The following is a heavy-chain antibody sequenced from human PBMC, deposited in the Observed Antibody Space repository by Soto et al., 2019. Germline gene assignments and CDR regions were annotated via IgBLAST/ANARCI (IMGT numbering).Heavy chain of an antibody. Sequence: SETLSLTCTVSGGSISSYYWSWIRQPPGKGLEWIGYIYYSGSTNYNPSLKSRVTISVDTSKNQFSLKLSSVTAADTAVYYCARDMSIAVVGTGGYYYYYGMDVWGQGTTVTVSS. J-gene: IGHJ6*02. CDR1: GGSISSYY. CDR3: ARDMSIAVVGTGGYYYYYGMDV. D-gene: IGHD6-19*01. CDR2: IYYSGST. V-gene: IGHV4-59*01.